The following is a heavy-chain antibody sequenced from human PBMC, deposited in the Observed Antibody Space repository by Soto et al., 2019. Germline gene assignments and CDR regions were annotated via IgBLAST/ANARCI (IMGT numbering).Heavy chain of an antibody. D-gene: IGHD3-10*01. J-gene: IGHJ3*02. V-gene: IGHV1-3*01. CDR1: GYTFTSYA. CDR3: ARGAFMVRGVILDAFDI. CDR2: INAGNGNT. Sequence: QVQLVQSGAEVKKPGASVKVSCKASGYTFTSYAMHWVRQAPGQRLEWMGWINAGNGNTKYSQKFHGRVTITRDTSASTAYMELSSLRSEDTAVYYCARGAFMVRGVILDAFDIWGQGTMVTVSS.